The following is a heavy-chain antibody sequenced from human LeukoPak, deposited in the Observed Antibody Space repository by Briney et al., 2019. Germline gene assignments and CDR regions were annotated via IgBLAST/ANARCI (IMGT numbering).Heavy chain of an antibody. CDR3: AKYAVSKTYYYGIDV. J-gene: IGHJ6*02. D-gene: IGHD3-16*01. CDR2: IFYSGTT. Sequence: SETLSLTCNVSGGSINTYYWSWIRQPPGKGLEWIGYIFYSGTTNYNPSLKSRVTLSIDTSKNQFSLELSSVTAADTAVYYCAKYAVSKTYYYGIDVWGQGTTVTVSS. V-gene: IGHV4-59*03. CDR1: GGSINTYY.